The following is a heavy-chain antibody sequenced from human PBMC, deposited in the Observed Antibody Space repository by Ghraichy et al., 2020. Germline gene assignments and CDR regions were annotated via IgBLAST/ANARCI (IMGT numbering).Heavy chain of an antibody. J-gene: IGHJ6*02. CDR1: GYTFTSYD. CDR3: AREVGGDLLTGYYGMDV. V-gene: IGHV1-18*01. Sequence: ASVKVSCKASGYTFTSYDISWVRQAPGQGLEWMGWISAYNGNTNYAQKLQDRVTMTTDTSTSTAYMELRSLRSDDTAVYYCAREVGGDLLTGYYGMDVWGQGTTVTVSS. CDR2: ISAYNGNT. D-gene: IGHD2-21*02.